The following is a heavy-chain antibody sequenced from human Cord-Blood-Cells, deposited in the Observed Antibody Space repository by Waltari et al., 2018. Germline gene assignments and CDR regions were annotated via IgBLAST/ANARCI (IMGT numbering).Heavy chain of an antibody. Sequence: QLQLQESGSGLGKPSQSLSLTCAVSGGSISSGGTSWSGTRQPPGKGLEWIGYIYHSGSTYYNPSLKSRVTISVDRSKNQFSLKLSSVTAADTAVYYCARALRGFGYAFDIWGQGTMVTVSS. CDR1: GGSISSGGTS. CDR3: ARALRGFGYAFDI. D-gene: IGHD3-10*01. J-gene: IGHJ3*02. CDR2: IYHSGST. V-gene: IGHV4-30-2*01.